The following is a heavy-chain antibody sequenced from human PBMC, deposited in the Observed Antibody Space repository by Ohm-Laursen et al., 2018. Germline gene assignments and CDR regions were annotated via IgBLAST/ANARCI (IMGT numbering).Heavy chain of an antibody. V-gene: IGHV1-18*01. CDR2: ISAYNGNT. Sequence: SSVKVSCKVSGYTFTSYGISWVRQAPGQGLEWMGWISAYNGNTNYAQKLQGRVTMTTDTSTSTAYMELRSLRSDDTAVYYCARVTGVVGAVRSYYFDYWGQGTLVTVSS. D-gene: IGHD1-26*01. CDR1: GYTFTSYG. CDR3: ARVTGVVGAVRSYYFDY. J-gene: IGHJ4*02.